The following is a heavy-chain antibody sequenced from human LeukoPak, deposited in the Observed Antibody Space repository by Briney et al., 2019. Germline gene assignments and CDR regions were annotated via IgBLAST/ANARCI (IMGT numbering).Heavy chain of an antibody. CDR2: IYHSGST. CDR3: ARDKSGYDFSDY. D-gene: IGHD5-12*01. CDR1: GGSISSGGYY. V-gene: IGHV4-31*03. J-gene: IGHJ4*02. Sequence: PSETLSLTCTVSGGSISSGGYYWSCLRQHPGKGLEWIGYIYHSGSTYYNPSLKSRVTISVDTSKNQFSLKLSSVTAADTAVYYCARDKSGYDFSDYWGQGTLVTVSS.